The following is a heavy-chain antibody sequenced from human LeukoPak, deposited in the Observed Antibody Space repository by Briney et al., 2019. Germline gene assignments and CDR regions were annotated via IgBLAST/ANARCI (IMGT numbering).Heavy chain of an antibody. CDR3: ARGGSSGNDYSSFDI. CDR2: VTYDGSEK. CDR1: GFTFSTYG. V-gene: IGHV3-30*03. J-gene: IGHJ3*02. D-gene: IGHD5-12*01. Sequence: GGSLGLSCAASGFTFSTYGMHWVRQAPGKGLEWVAIVTYDGSEKYYADSVKGRFTISRDNSKNTLYLQVNSLRAEDTAVYFCARGGSSGNDYSSFDIWGQGTMVTVSS.